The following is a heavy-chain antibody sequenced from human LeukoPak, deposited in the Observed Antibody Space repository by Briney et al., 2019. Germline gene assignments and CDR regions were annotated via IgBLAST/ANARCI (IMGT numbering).Heavy chain of an antibody. D-gene: IGHD6-6*01. CDR1: GYTFTGYY. J-gene: IGHJ6*03. CDR2: MNPNSGNT. V-gene: IGHV1-8*03. CDR3: ARWGVEWQLAGLPYYYYMDV. Sequence: ASVKVSCKASGYTFTGYYMHWVRQAPGQGLEWMGWMNPNSGNTGYAQKFQGRVTITRNTSISTAYMELSSLRSEDTAVYYCARWGVEWQLAGLPYYYYMDVWGKGTTVTVSS.